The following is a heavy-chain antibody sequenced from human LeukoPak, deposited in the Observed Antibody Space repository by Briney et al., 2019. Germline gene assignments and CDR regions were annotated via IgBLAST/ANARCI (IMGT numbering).Heavy chain of an antibody. CDR1: GYTVTSYG. CDR3: ARGGAARYYYYYYYMDV. J-gene: IGHJ6*03. Sequence: ASVKVSRKACGYTVTSYGINWVRQATGQGLEWMGWMNPNSGNTGYAQKFQGRVTMTRNTSISTAYMELSSLRSEDTAVYYCARGGAARYYYYYYYMDVWGKGTTVTVSS. V-gene: IGHV1-8*01. CDR2: MNPNSGNT. D-gene: IGHD6-6*01.